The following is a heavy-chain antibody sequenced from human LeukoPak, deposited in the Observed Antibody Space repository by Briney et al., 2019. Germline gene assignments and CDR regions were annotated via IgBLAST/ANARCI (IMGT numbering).Heavy chain of an antibody. V-gene: IGHV4-4*07. Sequence: SETLSLTCTVSGGSISSYYWSWIRQPAGKGLEWIGRIYISGSTNYNPSLKSRVTVSVDTSKNQFSLNLNSVTAADTAVYYCARDYGVNSGGEVFDYWGQGTLVTVSS. CDR1: GGSISSYY. CDR3: ARDYGVNSGGEVFDY. J-gene: IGHJ4*02. D-gene: IGHD4-23*01. CDR2: IYISGST.